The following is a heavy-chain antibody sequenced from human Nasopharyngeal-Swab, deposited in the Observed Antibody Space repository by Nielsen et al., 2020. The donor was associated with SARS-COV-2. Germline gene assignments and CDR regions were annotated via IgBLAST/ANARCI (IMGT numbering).Heavy chain of an antibody. Sequence: GESLKISCAVSGFTFNNYGMHWVRQAPGKGLEWVALISYEGSLKYYADSVKCRFTISRDSSKNTVYLQMNSLRPEDTAVYYCARRRPILHLGEFSSSFDSWGQGTLVTVSS. CDR1: GFTFNNYG. CDR3: ARRRPILHLGEFSSSFDS. D-gene: IGHD3-16*01. J-gene: IGHJ4*02. CDR2: ISYEGSLK. V-gene: IGHV3-30*03.